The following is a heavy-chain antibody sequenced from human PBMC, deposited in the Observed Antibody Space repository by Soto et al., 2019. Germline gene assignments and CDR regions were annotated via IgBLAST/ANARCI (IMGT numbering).Heavy chain of an antibody. D-gene: IGHD5-18*01. Sequence: QVQLVQSGAEVKKPGSSVKVSCKASGGTFSSYAISWVRQAPGQGLEWMGGIIPIFGTANYAQKFQGRVTMTADESTSTAYMELSSLRSEDTAVYYCARKEYSYGDYYDGMDVWGQGTTVTVSS. CDR2: IIPIFGTA. J-gene: IGHJ6*02. CDR3: ARKEYSYGDYYDGMDV. V-gene: IGHV1-69*12. CDR1: GGTFSSYA.